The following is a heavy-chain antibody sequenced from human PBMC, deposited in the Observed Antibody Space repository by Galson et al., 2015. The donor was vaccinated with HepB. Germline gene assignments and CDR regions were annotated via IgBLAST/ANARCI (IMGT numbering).Heavy chain of an antibody. CDR2: MNPNSGNT. V-gene: IGHV1-8*01. J-gene: IGHJ6*02. CDR1: GYTFTSYD. CDR3: ARAGSYDFWSGYYYYYYYYGMDV. Sequence: SVKVSCKASGYTFTSYDINWVRQATGQGLEWMGWMNPNSGNTGYAQKFQGRVIMTRNTSISTAYMELSSLRSEDTAVYYCARAGSYDFWSGYYYYYYYYGMDVWGQGTTVTVSS. D-gene: IGHD3-3*01.